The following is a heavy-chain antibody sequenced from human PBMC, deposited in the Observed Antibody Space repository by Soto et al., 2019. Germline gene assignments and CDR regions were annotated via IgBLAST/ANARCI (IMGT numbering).Heavy chain of an antibody. D-gene: IGHD1-26*01. CDR1: GGSFSGYY. CDR2: INHSGST. Sequence: QVQLQQWGAGLLKPSETLSLTCAVYGGSFSGYYWSWIRQPPGKGLEWIGEINHSGSTNYNPSLKSRVTISVDTSKNQFSLKLSSVTAAATAVYYCARGRVGPLGYWGQGTLVTVSS. V-gene: IGHV4-34*01. J-gene: IGHJ4*02. CDR3: ARGRVGPLGY.